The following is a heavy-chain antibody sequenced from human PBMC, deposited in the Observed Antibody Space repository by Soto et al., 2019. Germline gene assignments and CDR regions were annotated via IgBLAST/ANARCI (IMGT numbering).Heavy chain of an antibody. CDR1: GYTFTNYG. CDR3: AREGQAPYYYYGMDV. Sequence: QVQVVQSGDEVKKPGASVKVSCKASGYTFTNYGFSWVRQAPGQGLEWMGWISGYNGNTKYAEKFLGRFTMTTDTSTSTAHMELRSLRSDDTAVYYCAREGQAPYYYYGMDVWGQGTAVTVSS. V-gene: IGHV1-18*01. J-gene: IGHJ6*02. CDR2: ISGYNGNT.